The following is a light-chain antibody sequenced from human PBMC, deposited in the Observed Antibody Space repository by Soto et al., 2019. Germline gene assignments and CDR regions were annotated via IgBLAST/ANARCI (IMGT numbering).Light chain of an antibody. J-gene: IGKJ4*01. V-gene: IGKV2-28*01. CDR2: LGS. CDR1: QSLLHSNGYNY. CDR3: LQALQTPIT. Sequence: IVMTQSPLSLPVTPGEPASISCRSSQSLLHSNGYNYLDWYLQKPGQSPQLLIYLGSNRASGVHDRFSGSGSGTDFTLKISRVEDEDVGVYYCLQALQTPITFGGGTKGEIK.